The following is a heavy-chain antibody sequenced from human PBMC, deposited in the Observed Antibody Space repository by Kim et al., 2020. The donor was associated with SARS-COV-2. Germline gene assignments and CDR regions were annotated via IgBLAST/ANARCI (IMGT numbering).Heavy chain of an antibody. CDR2: IKQEGSEK. D-gene: IGHD2-15*01. J-gene: IGHJ6*02. V-gene: IGHV3-7*01. Sequence: GGSLRLSCAASGFTFSSYWMSGVRQAPGKGLEWVANIKQEGSEKYYVDSVKGRFTISRDNAKNSLYLQMNSLRAEDTAVYYFGRGHLRGYCSGGSCYSAYSYYYGMDVWGQGTTVTVSS. CDR3: GRGHLRGYCSGGSCYSAYSYYYGMDV. CDR1: GFTFSSYW.